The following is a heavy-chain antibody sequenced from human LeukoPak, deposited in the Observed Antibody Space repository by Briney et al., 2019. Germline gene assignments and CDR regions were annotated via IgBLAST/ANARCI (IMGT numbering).Heavy chain of an antibody. CDR2: INHSGST. CDR1: GGSISGYY. D-gene: IGHD6-6*01. V-gene: IGHV4-34*01. CDR3: ARGWGSSRY. Sequence: SETQSLTCAVYGGSISGYYWSWIRQPPGKGLEWIGEINHSGSTNYNPSLKSRVTISVDTSKNQFSLKLSSVTAADTAVYYCARGWGSSRYWGQGTLVTVSS. J-gene: IGHJ4*02.